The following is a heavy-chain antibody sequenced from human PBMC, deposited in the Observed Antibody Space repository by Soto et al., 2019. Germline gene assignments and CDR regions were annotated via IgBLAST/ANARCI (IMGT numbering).Heavy chain of an antibody. V-gene: IGHV3-30*18. J-gene: IGHJ5*02. CDR1: GFTFSSYG. D-gene: IGHD3-22*01. CDR2: ISYDGSNK. CDR3: AKDPYYDSSGYYH. Sequence: PGGSLRLSCAASGFTFSSYGMHWVRQAPGKGLEWVAVISYDGSNKYYADSVKGRFTISRDNSKNTLYLQMNSLRAEDTAVYYCAKDPYYDSSGYYHWGQGTLVTVSS.